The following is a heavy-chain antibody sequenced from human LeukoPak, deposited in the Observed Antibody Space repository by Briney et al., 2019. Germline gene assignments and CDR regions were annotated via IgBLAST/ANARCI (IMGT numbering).Heavy chain of an antibody. D-gene: IGHD5-12*01. J-gene: IGHJ3*02. Sequence: ASVKVSCKASGYTFTSYGITGVRQAPGQGLEWMGCISSYNGNTKYARKVQGRVTMTTDTSTTTAYMELRSLRSDDTAVYHCARDTGLEWRRLGKEACDIWGQGTVVTVSP. CDR3: ARDTGLEWRRLGKEACDI. CDR2: ISSYNGNT. V-gene: IGHV1-18*01. CDR1: GYTFTSYG.